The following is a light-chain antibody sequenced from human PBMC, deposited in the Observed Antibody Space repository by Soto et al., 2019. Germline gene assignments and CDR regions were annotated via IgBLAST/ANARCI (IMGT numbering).Light chain of an antibody. Sequence: EIVLTQSPGTLSLSPGERATLSCKASQSVSNTYLAWYQHKPGQAPRLLIYGASSRATGIPDRFSGSGSGTDFTITISRLEPEDFAVYYCQQRETFGQGTKVEIK. CDR2: GAS. V-gene: IGKV3-20*01. CDR1: QSVSNTY. J-gene: IGKJ1*01. CDR3: QQRET.